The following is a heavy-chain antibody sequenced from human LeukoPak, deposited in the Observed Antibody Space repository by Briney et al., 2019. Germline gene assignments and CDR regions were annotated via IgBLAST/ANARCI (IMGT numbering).Heavy chain of an antibody. Sequence: SETLSLTCAVSGYSISSGYYWGWIRQPPGKGLEWIGSIYHSGSTYYNPSLKSRVTISVDTSKNQFSLKLSSVTAADTAVYYCAGLVPAAIPYAFDIWGQGTMVTVSS. J-gene: IGHJ3*02. CDR1: GYSISSGYY. D-gene: IGHD2-2*01. CDR2: IYHSGST. CDR3: AGLVPAAIPYAFDI. V-gene: IGHV4-38-2*01.